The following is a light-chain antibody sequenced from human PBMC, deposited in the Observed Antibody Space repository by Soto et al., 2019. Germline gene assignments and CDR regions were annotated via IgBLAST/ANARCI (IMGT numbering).Light chain of an antibody. CDR1: QYIRTN. J-gene: IGKJ1*01. CDR3: QQTLSVPRT. Sequence: DIQMTQSPRFLSASIGNLVTIICRASQYIRTNSTCYQHKPGKAPTILIYGASTPQTDVPSRYRGSTTETDFTLTITGLQPEDAATYYCQQTLSVPRTFGLGATVDIK. CDR2: GAS. V-gene: IGKV1-39*01.